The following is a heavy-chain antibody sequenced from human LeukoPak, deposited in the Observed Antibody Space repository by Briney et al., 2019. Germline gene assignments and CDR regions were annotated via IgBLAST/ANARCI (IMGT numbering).Heavy chain of an antibody. CDR1: GFTFTSSA. J-gene: IGHJ4*02. D-gene: IGHD3-22*01. CDR2: IVVGSGNT. CDR3: AADPVHYHDSSAALFY. Sequence: ASVKVSCKASGFTFTSSAMQWVRQARGQRLEWIGWIVVGSGNTNYAQKFQERVTITRDMSTSTAYMELSSLRSEDTAVYYCAADPVHYHDSSAALFYWGQGTLVTVSS. V-gene: IGHV1-58*02.